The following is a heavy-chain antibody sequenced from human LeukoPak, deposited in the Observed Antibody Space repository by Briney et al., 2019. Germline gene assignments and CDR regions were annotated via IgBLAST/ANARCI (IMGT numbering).Heavy chain of an antibody. CDR1: GGSISSYY. D-gene: IGHD3-16*01. J-gene: IGHJ4*02. CDR3: ARVAFGGVFAY. V-gene: IGHV4-59*01. CDR2: IYYSGST. Sequence: SETLFLTCTVSGGSISSYYWTWIRQPPGKGLEWIGYIYYSGSTNYNPSLKSRVTISVDTSKTQFSLKLSSVTAADTAVYYCARVAFGGVFAYWGQGTLVTVSS.